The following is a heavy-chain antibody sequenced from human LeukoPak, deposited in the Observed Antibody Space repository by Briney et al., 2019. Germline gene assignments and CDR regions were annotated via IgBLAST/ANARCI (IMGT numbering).Heavy chain of an antibody. Sequence: GGSLRLSCAGSGFTFSSYEMNWVRQAPGKGLEWVSYISSSGSTIYYADSVKGRFTISRDNAKNSLYLQMNSLRAEDTAVYYCAREVTTVVNWFDPWGQGTLVTVSS. CDR3: AREVTTVVNWFDP. CDR2: ISSSGSTI. CDR1: GFTFSSYE. D-gene: IGHD4-23*01. V-gene: IGHV3-48*03. J-gene: IGHJ5*02.